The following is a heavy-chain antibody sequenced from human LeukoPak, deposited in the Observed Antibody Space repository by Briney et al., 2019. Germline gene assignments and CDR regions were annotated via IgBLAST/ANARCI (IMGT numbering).Heavy chain of an antibody. V-gene: IGHV4-39*07. J-gene: IGHJ4*02. CDR1: GGSISSSSYY. CDR3: ARAIQSGIVTY. D-gene: IGHD2-21*01. Sequence: SETLSLTCTVSGGSISSSSYYWGWIRQPPGKGLEWIGSIYYSGSTYYNPSLKSRVTISVDTSKNQFSLKLSSVTAADTAVYYCARAIQSGIVTYWGQGTLVTVSS. CDR2: IYYSGST.